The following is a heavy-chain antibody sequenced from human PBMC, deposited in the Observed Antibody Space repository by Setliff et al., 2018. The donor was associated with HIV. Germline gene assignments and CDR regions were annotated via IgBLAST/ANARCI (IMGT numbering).Heavy chain of an antibody. V-gene: IGHV1-69*13. CDR2: IIPIFGTA. D-gene: IGHD1-26*01. CDR3: ASGSHGEGATDY. Sequence: SVKVSCKASGGTFSSYAISWVRQAPGQGLEWMGGIIPIFGTANYAQKFQGRVTITADESTNTAYMELSSLRSEDTAVYYCASGSHGEGATDYWGLGTLVTVSS. CDR1: GGTFSSYA. J-gene: IGHJ4*02.